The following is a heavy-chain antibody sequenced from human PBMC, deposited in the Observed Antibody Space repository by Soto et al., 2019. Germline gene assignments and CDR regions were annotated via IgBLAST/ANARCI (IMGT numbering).Heavy chain of an antibody. V-gene: IGHV4-34*01. CDR2: INHSGST. CDR3: ARGRSKVLAWGVKFRGWFDP. CDR1: GGSFSGYY. Sequence: QVQLQQWGAGLLKPSETLSLTCAVYGGSFSGYYWSWIRQPPGQGLEWIGEINHSGSTNYNPSLKSRVTISVDTSKNQFSLKLSSVTAADTAVYYCARGRSKVLAWGVKFRGWFDPWGQGTLVTVSS. D-gene: IGHD3-10*01. J-gene: IGHJ5*02.